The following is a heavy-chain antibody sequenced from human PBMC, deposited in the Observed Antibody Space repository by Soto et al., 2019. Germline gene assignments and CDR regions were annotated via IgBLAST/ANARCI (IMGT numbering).Heavy chain of an antibody. CDR2: VSSDGRTT. Sequence: QVRLVESGGGVVQPGRSLRLSCVASGFTFRSYGIHWVRQAPGKGLEWVAVVSSDGRTTYYADSVKGRFTISRDNSKNPLYLELASLRTEDTAVYYCAKEIGVAVDVDYWVHGTLVTVSS. CDR3: AKEIGVAVDVDY. J-gene: IGHJ4*01. CDR1: GFTFRSYG. V-gene: IGHV3-30*18. D-gene: IGHD6-19*01.